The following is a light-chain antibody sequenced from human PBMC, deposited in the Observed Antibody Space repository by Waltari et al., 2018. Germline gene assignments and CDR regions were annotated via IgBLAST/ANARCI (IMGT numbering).Light chain of an antibody. CDR1: SSDVGGYNY. Sequence: QSALTQSPSASGSPGQSVTISCTGASSDVGGYNYVSWYQQYPGKAPKVMIYEVSKRPSGVPDRFSGSKSGNTASLTVSGVQAEDEADYYCSSYGGSNNLVFGGGTK. CDR3: SSYGGSNNLV. V-gene: IGLV2-8*01. CDR2: EVS. J-gene: IGLJ3*02.